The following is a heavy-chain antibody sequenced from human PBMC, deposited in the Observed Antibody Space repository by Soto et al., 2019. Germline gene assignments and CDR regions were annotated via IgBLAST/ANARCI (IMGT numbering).Heavy chain of an antibody. V-gene: IGHV1-69*01. Sequence: QVQLVQSGAEVKKPGSSVKVSCKASGGTFSSYAISWVRQAPGQGLEWMGGIIPIFGTANYAKKFQGRVTITADESTSTAYMELSSLRSEDTAVYYCARGFFDYYYSSGYYAIVYDYWGQGTLVNVSA. D-gene: IGHD3-22*01. J-gene: IGHJ4*02. CDR2: IIPIFGTA. CDR1: GGTFSSYA. CDR3: ARGFFDYYYSSGYYAIVYDY.